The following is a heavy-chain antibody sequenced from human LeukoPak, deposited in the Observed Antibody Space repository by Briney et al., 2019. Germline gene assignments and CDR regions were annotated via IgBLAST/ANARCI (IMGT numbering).Heavy chain of an antibody. CDR3: ARNSQAFCSGVSCLNYFDY. CDR1: GYTFTDVY. Sequence: ASVKVSCKTSGYTFTDVYMHWVRQAPGQGLEWMGWINPNSGGTNYAQKFQGRVTLTRDTSISTAYMELSRLRSDYTAVYYSARNSQAFCSGVSCLNYFDYWGQGTLVTVSS. V-gene: IGHV1-2*02. J-gene: IGHJ4*02. D-gene: IGHD2-15*01. CDR2: INPNSGGT.